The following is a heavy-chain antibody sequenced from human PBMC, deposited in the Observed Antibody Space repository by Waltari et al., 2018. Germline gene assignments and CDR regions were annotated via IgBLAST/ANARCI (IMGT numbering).Heavy chain of an antibody. D-gene: IGHD6-6*01. CDR1: GYTFSDYY. CDR3: ANIQLGD. J-gene: IGHJ4*02. V-gene: IGHV1-2*02. CDR2: INSNSGGT. Sequence: QVQLVQSGAEVQKPGALVQVSCKASGYTFSDYYIHWVRQAPGQGLEWMGWINSNSGGTNFAQKFQGRVTMTRNTSIRTAYMELRGLRSDDTAVYFCANIQLGDWGQGTLVTVSS.